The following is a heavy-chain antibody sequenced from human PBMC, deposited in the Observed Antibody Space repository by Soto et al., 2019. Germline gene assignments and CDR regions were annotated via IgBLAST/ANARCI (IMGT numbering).Heavy chain of an antibody. D-gene: IGHD3-3*01. V-gene: IGHV3-21*06. J-gene: IGHJ4*02. CDR1: GFTFSTYG. Sequence: GGSLRLSCVASGFTFSTYGMNWVRQAPGKGLEWVSSISSSSSYIYYADSVKGRFTISRDNAKNSLYLQMNSLRAEDTALYYCARGPIFGVVEYYFDYWGQGTLVTVSS. CDR2: ISSSSSYI. CDR3: ARGPIFGVVEYYFDY.